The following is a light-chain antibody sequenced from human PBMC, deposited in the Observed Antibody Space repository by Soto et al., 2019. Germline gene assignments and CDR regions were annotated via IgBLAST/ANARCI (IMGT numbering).Light chain of an antibody. Sequence: QSALTQPRSVSGSPGQSVTISCTGTSSDVGDYNYVSWYQQHPGKAPKLLIYSVNMRPSGVPDRFSGSNSGNTASLTISGLQAEDEADYSCCSYAGSYTWVFGGGTQLTVL. CDR2: SVN. J-gene: IGLJ3*02. V-gene: IGLV2-11*01. CDR1: SSDVGDYNY. CDR3: CSYAGSYTWV.